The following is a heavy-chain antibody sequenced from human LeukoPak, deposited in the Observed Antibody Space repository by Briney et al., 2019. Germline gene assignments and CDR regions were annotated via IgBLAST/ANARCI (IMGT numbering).Heavy chain of an antibody. CDR3: AKGIVGATRKINFFDY. CDR1: GFTFSSYW. D-gene: IGHD1-26*01. J-gene: IGHJ4*02. Sequence: PGGSLRLSCAASGFTFSSYWMSWVRQAPGKGLEWVANIKQDGSGKYYVDSVKGRFTISRDNSKNTLYLQMNSLRAEDTAVYYCAKGIVGATRKINFFDYWGQGTLVTVSS. CDR2: IKQDGSGK. V-gene: IGHV3-7*03.